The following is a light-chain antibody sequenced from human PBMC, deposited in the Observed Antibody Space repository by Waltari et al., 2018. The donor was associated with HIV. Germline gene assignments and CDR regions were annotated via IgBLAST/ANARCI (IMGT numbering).Light chain of an antibody. Sequence: QSALTQPASVSGSPGQSITISCTGTSSDVGGYNYVSWYQQHPGKAPKIMIYEVSNRPSGVSNRFSGSKSGNTASLTISGLQAEDEADYYCSSYTSSSTSVFGTGTKVTVL. CDR2: EVS. V-gene: IGLV2-14*01. J-gene: IGLJ1*01. CDR1: SSDVGGYNY. CDR3: SSYTSSSTSV.